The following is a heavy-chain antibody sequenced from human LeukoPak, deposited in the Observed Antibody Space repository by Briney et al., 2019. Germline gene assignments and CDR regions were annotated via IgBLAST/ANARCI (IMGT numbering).Heavy chain of an antibody. V-gene: IGHV4-34*01. CDR1: GGSFSGYY. CDR3: ARGRGYYYSEYFQH. J-gene: IGHJ1*01. D-gene: IGHD3-22*01. CDR2: INHSGST. Sequence: SETLSLTCAVYGGSFSGYYWSWIRQPPGKGLEWIGEINHSGSTNYNPSLKSRVTISVGTSKNQFSLKLSSVTAADTAVYYCARGRGYYYSEYFQHWGQGTLVTVSS.